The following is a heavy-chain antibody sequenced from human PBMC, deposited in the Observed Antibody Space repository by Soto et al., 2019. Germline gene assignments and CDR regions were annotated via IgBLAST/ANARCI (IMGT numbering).Heavy chain of an antibody. CDR2: IYYSGST. V-gene: IGHV4-59*01. D-gene: IGHD2-8*01. CDR1: GGSISSYY. J-gene: IGHJ6*02. Sequence: SETLSLTCTVSGGSISSYYWSWIRQPPGKGLEWIGYIYYSGSTNYNPSLKSRVTTSVDTSKNQFSLKLSSVTAADTAVYYCARDIMGTNYYYYGMDVWGQGTTVTVSS. CDR3: ARDIMGTNYYYYGMDV.